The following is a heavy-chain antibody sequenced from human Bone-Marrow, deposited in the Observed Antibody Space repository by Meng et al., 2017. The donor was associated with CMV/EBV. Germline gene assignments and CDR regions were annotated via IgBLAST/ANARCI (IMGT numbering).Heavy chain of an antibody. Sequence: FSFTSYAMRWVRQAPGKGLEWVSEISGRDDTSYYADSVKGRFTISRDDSKSTLYLQMNSLTTEDTAVYYCAKDRRYDFRSGYSQFDYWGQGTLVTVSS. D-gene: IGHD3-3*01. CDR1: FSFTSYA. CDR2: ISGRDDTS. CDR3: AKDRRYDFRSGYSQFDY. J-gene: IGHJ4*02. V-gene: IGHV3-23*01.